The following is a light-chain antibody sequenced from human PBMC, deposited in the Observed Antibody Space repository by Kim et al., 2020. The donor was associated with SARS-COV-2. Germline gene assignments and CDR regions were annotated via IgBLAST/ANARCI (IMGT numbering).Light chain of an antibody. CDR1: QSISSN. V-gene: IGKV3-15*01. CDR3: QQYHNMQT. J-gene: IGKJ2*01. Sequence: LSVSPGEKAALSCGSSQSISSNRAWYQQKPGQAPRLLIYGASTRATDIPVRFSGSGSGTEFTLTISSLQSEHFVVYYCQQYHNMQTFGQGTKLEI. CDR2: GAS.